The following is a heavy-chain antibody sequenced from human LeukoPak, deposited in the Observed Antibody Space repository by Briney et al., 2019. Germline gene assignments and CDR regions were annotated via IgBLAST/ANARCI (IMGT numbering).Heavy chain of an antibody. J-gene: IGHJ4*02. V-gene: IGHV4-39*01. CDR1: GDSISSGTYY. Sequence: PSETLSLTCAVSGDSISSGTYYWGWIRQPPGKGLEWIGTIYYTMSTYYNPSLKSRVTISVDTSKNQFSLKLRSVTAADTAVYYCARHRIIRDIVTGDYFDYWGQGTLSPSPQ. D-gene: IGHD3-9*01. CDR3: ARHRIIRDIVTGDYFDY. CDR2: IYYTMST.